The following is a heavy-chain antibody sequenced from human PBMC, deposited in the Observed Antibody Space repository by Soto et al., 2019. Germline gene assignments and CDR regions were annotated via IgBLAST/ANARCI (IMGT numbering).Heavy chain of an antibody. Sequence: GDSVQVSCKASGYNISSYDIIWVRQAAGQGLEWMGWMDPNRGHSDSVQNFRGRVTMTTNISSNTAYMELSGLRSDDTGVYYCARASYSSLWCLSRRAQEYLVT. J-gene: IGHJ4*02. CDR3: ARASYSSLWCLSR. CDR1: GYNISSYD. D-gene: IGHD2-21*01. V-gene: IGHV1-8*01. CDR2: MDPNRGHS.